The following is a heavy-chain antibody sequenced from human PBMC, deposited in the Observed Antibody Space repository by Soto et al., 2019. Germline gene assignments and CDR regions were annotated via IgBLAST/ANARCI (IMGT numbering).Heavy chain of an antibody. Sequence: GGSLRLSCATSGFTLSGYTMDWVRQAPGKGLEYVSGISSNGVGTYSANSVQGRFTISRDNSKNTVYLQMGSLRPEDMAVYYCARRARPDFYYMDVWGKGTTVTVSS. CDR3: ARRARPDFYYMDV. CDR1: GFTLSGYT. J-gene: IGHJ6*03. CDR2: ISSNGVGT. D-gene: IGHD6-6*01. V-gene: IGHV3-64*01.